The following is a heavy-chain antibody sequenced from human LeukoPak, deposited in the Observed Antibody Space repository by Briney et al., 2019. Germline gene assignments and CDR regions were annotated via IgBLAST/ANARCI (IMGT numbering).Heavy chain of an antibody. V-gene: IGHV4-39*07. Sequence: SETLSLTCTVSDDSIRSTSYYWGWVRQPPGKGLDWIGTIYYSGTTYFNPSLKSRVSISVDTSKNQFSLKLSSVTAADTAMYYWAGFSPLNHVDFWGQGILGNVSS. CDR1: DDSIRSTSYY. CDR3: AGFSPLNHVDF. J-gene: IGHJ4*02. CDR2: IYYSGTT. D-gene: IGHD1-14*01.